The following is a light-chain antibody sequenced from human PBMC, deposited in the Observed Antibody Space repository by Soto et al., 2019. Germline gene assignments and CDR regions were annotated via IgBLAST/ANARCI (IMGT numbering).Light chain of an antibody. CDR1: QSVSSY. J-gene: IGKJ1*01. CDR3: QQRSNWPPTWT. CDR2: DAS. Sequence: EIVLTQSPATLSLSPGESATLSCRASQSVSSYLAWYQQKPGQAPRLLIYDASNTATGIPARFSGSGSGTDFTLTITSLAPEDFAVYYCQQRSNWPPTWTFGQGTKVDIK. V-gene: IGKV3-11*01.